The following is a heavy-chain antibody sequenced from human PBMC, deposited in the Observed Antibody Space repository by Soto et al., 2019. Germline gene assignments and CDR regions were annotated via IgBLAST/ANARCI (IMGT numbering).Heavy chain of an antibody. Sequence: QLQLQESGPGLVKPSETLSLTCSVSGASISTSSYWGWIRPPPGKGLECMGTIYYSGSTSYNPSHKSRITIYLETSQNQFSLKLPSVTAAYTAVYYCAPIAARLSNYFDYWGQGDLVTVSS. V-gene: IGHV4-39*01. CDR2: IYYSGST. D-gene: IGHD6-6*01. CDR1: GASISTSSY. J-gene: IGHJ4*02. CDR3: APIAARLSNYFDY.